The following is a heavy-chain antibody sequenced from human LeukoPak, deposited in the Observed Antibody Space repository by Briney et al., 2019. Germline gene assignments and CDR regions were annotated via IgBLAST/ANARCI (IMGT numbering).Heavy chain of an antibody. D-gene: IGHD2-2*02. CDR1: GYTFNSYG. V-gene: IGHV1-18*01. Sequence: ASVRVSCKASGYTFNSYGISWVRQAPGQGLEWVGWISTYNGNTNYAQKFQGRVTMTTDTSTSTAYMELGSLRSDDTAVYYCARGRYCNSNSCYKVYYYYMDVWGKGTTVTVSS. J-gene: IGHJ6*03. CDR3: ARGRYCNSNSCYKVYYYYMDV. CDR2: ISTYNGNT.